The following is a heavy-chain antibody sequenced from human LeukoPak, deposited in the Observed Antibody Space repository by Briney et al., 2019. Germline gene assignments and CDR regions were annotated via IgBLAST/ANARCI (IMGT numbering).Heavy chain of an antibody. V-gene: IGHV1-2*02. J-gene: IGHJ4*02. D-gene: IGHD3-3*02. CDR3: ARGPHFHD. CDR1: GYTFTGYY. CDR2: INPNSGDT. Sequence: ASVTVSCKASGYTFTGYYMHWVRQAPGQGLEWMGWINPNSGDTNYAQNFQRMVTMTRDTSISTAFMYLSSLRSDDTAFYYCARGPHFHDWGQGTLVTVSS.